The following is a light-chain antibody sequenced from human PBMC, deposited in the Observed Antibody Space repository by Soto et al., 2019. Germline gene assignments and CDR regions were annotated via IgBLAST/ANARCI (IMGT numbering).Light chain of an antibody. Sequence: EIVMTQSPATLSVSPGERATLSCRASQSVGGNLAWYQQKPGHAPRLLMYGAFTRATGIPARFTGSGYGTEFTLTISSLQSEDFAVYYCQQYNNWPPLTFGGGTKVEIK. CDR2: GAF. CDR1: QSVGGN. V-gene: IGKV3D-15*01. J-gene: IGKJ4*01. CDR3: QQYNNWPPLT.